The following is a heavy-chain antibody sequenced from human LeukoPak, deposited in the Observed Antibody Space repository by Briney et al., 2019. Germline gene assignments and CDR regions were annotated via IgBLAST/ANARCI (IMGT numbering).Heavy chain of an antibody. CDR2: ISSSSSYT. V-gene: IGHV3-11*06. Sequence: PGGSLRLSCAASGFTFSDYYMSWIRQAPGKGLEWVSYISSSSSYTNYADSVKGRFTISRDNAKNSLYLQMNSLRAEDTAVYYCARVVKDDSSGYYSNWFDPWGQGTLVTVSS. CDR3: ARVVKDDSSGYYSNWFDP. D-gene: IGHD3-22*01. CDR1: GFTFSDYY. J-gene: IGHJ5*02.